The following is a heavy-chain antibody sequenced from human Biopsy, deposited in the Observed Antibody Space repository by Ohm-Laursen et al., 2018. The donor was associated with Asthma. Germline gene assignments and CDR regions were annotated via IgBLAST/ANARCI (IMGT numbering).Heavy chain of an antibody. CDR3: TRAGSTFVADY. Sequence: SAKVSCKASGYTLNSVAVMWVRQAPGQGLEWMGWINTNSGTPTYVQGFSGRFVFSLDPSVTTAYLQIDSLRSEDTGVYYCTRAGSTFVADYWGQGTLVTVSS. CDR2: INTNSGTP. J-gene: IGHJ4*01. D-gene: IGHD5-12*01. CDR1: GYTLNSVA. V-gene: IGHV7-4-1*01.